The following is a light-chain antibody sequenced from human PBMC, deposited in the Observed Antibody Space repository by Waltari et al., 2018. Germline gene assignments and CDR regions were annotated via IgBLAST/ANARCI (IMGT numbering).Light chain of an antibody. CDR2: GAS. CDR3: QHYNNWPS. Sequence: EIVMMQSPATLSVSPGERATLSCRASQSVSSNLAWYQQKPGQAPRLLIYGASTRATGIPARFSGSGSGTEFTLTISSLQSEDFAVYYCQHYNNWPSFGGGTKVEIK. CDR1: QSVSSN. J-gene: IGKJ4*01. V-gene: IGKV3D-15*01.